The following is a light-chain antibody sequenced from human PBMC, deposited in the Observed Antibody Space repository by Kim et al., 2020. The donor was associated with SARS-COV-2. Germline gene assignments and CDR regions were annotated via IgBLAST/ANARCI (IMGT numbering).Light chain of an antibody. V-gene: IGKV3-20*01. CDR1: PSVASNN. CDR2: GTS. Sequence: LSPGERASLSCRASPSVASNNLAWFQQKPGQAPRLLIHGTSSRVTGIPDRFSGSGSGTDFTLTISRPEPEDFAVYYCQQYDRPPYTFGQGTKLEI. CDR3: QQYDRPPYT. J-gene: IGKJ2*01.